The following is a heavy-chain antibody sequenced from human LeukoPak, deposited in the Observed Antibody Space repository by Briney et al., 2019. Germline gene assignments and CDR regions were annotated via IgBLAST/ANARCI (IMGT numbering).Heavy chain of an antibody. D-gene: IGHD3-22*01. V-gene: IGHV3-74*01. J-gene: IGHJ6*03. CDR2: INSDGSST. CDR3: ARDNDSSGYYYIDYYYYMDV. CDR1: GFTFSSYW. Sequence: PGGSLRLSCAASGFTFSSYWMHWVRQAPGKGLVWVSRINSDGSSTSYADSVKGRFTISRDNAKNTLYLQMNSLRAEDTAVYYCARDNDSSGYYYIDYYYYMDVWGKGTAVTISS.